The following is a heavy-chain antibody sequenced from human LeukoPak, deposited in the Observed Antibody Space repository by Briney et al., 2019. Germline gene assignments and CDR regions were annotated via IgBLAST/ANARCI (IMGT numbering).Heavy chain of an antibody. J-gene: IGHJ4*02. V-gene: IGHV1-69*04. CDR1: GGTFSSYA. Sequence: ASVKVSCKASGGTFSSYAISWVRQAPGQGLEWMGRIIPILGIANYAQKFQGRVTITADKSTSTAYMELSSLRSEDTAVYYSARDNDYDSSGYYLDYWGQGTLVTVSS. CDR3: ARDNDYDSSGYYLDY. D-gene: IGHD3-22*01. CDR2: IIPILGIA.